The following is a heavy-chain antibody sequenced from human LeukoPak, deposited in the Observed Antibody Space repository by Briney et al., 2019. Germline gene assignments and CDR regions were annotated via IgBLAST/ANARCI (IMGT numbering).Heavy chain of an antibody. CDR1: GFTFSSYA. Sequence: GGSLRLSCAASGFTFSSYAMHWVRQAPGKGLEWVAVISYDGSNKYYADSVKGRFTISRDNSKNTLYLQMNSLRAEDTAVYYCASSGWFGELLSSFDYWGQGTLVTASS. V-gene: IGHV3-30*04. CDR3: ASSGWFGELLSSFDY. D-gene: IGHD3-10*01. CDR2: ISYDGSNK. J-gene: IGHJ4*02.